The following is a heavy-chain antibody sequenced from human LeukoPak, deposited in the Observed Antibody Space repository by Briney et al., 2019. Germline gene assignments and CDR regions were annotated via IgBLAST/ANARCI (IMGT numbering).Heavy chain of an antibody. V-gene: IGHV1-8*01. D-gene: IGHD1-26*01. CDR3: ARERATGRHIGRNWFDP. CDR1: GYTFTSYD. CDR2: MNPNSGNT. Sequence: GASVKVSCKASGYTFTSYDINWVRQATGQGLEWMGWMNPNSGNTGYAQKFQGRATMTRNTSISTAYMELSSLRSEDTAVYYCARERATGRHIGRNWFDPWGQGTLVTVSS. J-gene: IGHJ5*02.